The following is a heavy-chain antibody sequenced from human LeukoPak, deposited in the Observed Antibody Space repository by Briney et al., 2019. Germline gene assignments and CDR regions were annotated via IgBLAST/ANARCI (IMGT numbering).Heavy chain of an antibody. Sequence: GGSLRLSCAASGFTFSSFPMHWVRQAPGKGLEWVAAISYDGSNKYYADSVKGRITISRDNSKNTLYLQMNNLRGEDTAVYYCARGADGTSYHPLDYWGQGTLVTVSS. CDR2: ISYDGSNK. D-gene: IGHD6-6*01. J-gene: IGHJ4*02. CDR1: GFTFSSFP. V-gene: IGHV3-30-3*01. CDR3: ARGADGTSYHPLDY.